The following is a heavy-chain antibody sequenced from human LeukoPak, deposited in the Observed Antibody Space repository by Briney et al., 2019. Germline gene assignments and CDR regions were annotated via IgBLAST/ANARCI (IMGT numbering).Heavy chain of an antibody. CDR2: ISAYNGNT. J-gene: IGHJ6*02. CDR3: ARDRVTTHSYYYGMDV. V-gene: IGHV1-18*01. Sequence: GASVNVSFMSSGYTFTSYGISWARQAPGQGLEWMGWISAYNGNTNYAQKLQGRVTMTTDTSTSTAYMELRSLRSDDTAVYYCARDRVTTHSYYYGMDVWGQGTTVTVSS. D-gene: IGHD4-17*01. CDR1: GYTFTSYG.